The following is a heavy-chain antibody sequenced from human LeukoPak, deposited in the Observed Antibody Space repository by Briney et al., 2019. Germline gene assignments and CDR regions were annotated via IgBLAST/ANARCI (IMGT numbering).Heavy chain of an antibody. CDR3: ARDGGIGLDY. CDR2: IWYDESKK. Sequence: GGSLRLSCVASGYTFSSYGMHWVRQAPGKGLQWVAVIWYDESKKYYTDSVKGRFTISRDVSKNTLYLQMNSLRAEDTAMYYCARDGGIGLDYWGQGTLVTVSS. D-gene: IGHD2-21*01. CDR1: GYTFSSYG. V-gene: IGHV3-33*01. J-gene: IGHJ4*02.